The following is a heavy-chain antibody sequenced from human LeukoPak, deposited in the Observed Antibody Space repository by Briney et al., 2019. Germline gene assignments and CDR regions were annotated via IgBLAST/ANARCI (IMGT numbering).Heavy chain of an antibody. CDR3: ARATYYGHWFDP. Sequence: SETLSLTCTVSGGSISSGGYYWSWIRQYPGKGLEWIGYIYYSGSTYYNPSLKSRVTISVDTSKNQFSLKLSSVTAADTAVYYCARATYYGHWFDPWGQGTLVTVSS. CDR1: GGSISSGGYY. V-gene: IGHV4-31*03. D-gene: IGHD3-3*01. CDR2: IYYSGST. J-gene: IGHJ5*02.